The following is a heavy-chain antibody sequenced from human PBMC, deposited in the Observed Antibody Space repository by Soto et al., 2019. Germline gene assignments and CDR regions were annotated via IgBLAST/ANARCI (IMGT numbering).Heavy chain of an antibody. D-gene: IGHD5-12*01. J-gene: IGHJ4*02. V-gene: IGHV4-59*12. CDR1: GGSMISYY. CDR3: AAGGGLPRYY. CDR2: IYYSGST. Sequence: PSETMSLTCTVSGGSMISYYWSWIRLTPGRGLEWIGFIYYSGSTYYNPSLNSRVTISVDTSKNQFSLKLSSVTAADTAVYYCAAGGGLPRYYWGQGTLVTVSS.